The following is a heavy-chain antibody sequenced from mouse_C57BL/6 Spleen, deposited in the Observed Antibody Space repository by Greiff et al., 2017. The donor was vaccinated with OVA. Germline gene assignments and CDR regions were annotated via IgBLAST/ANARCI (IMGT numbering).Heavy chain of an antibody. Sequence: EVQLPQPCPDLVKPGASVKISCKASGYSFTDYNMNWVKQSNGKSLEWIGVINPNYGTTSYNQKFKGKATLTVDQSSSTAYMQLNSLTSEDSAVYYCARSITTPEAFAYWGQGTLVTVSA. CDR1: GYSFTDYN. CDR2: INPNYGTT. J-gene: IGHJ3*01. CDR3: ARSITTPEAFAY. D-gene: IGHD1-1*01. V-gene: IGHV1-39*01.